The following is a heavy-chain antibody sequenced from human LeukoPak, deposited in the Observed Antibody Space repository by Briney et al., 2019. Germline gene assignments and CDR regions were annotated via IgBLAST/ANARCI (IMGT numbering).Heavy chain of an antibody. CDR1: GFTFSSYA. Sequence: GGSLRLSCAASGFTFSSYAMHWVRQAPGKGLEWVAVISYDGSNKYYADSVKGRFTISRDNSKNTLYLQMNSLRAEDTAVYYCAREMGDLYYYDSSGYGYWGQGTLVTVSS. J-gene: IGHJ4*02. CDR2: ISYDGSNK. CDR3: AREMGDLYYYDSSGYGY. V-gene: IGHV3-30*04. D-gene: IGHD3-22*01.